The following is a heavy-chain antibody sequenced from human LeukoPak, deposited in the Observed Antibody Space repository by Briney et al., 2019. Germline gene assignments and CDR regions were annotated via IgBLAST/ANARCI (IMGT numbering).Heavy chain of an antibody. J-gene: IGHJ4*02. V-gene: IGHV3-23*01. CDR1: GFTFSSYA. CDR2: ISGSAEST. Sequence: PGGSLRLSCAASGFTFSSYAMSWVRQAPGKGLEWVSGISGSAESTFYADSVKGRFSISRDNSKNTLYLEMNSLRAEDTAMYYCARYDYGDYYFDYWGQGTLVTVSS. D-gene: IGHD4-17*01. CDR3: ARYDYGDYYFDY.